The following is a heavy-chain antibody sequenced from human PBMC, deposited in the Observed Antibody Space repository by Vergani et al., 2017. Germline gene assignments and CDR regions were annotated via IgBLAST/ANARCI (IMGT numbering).Heavy chain of an antibody. CDR1: GGTFSSYA. J-gene: IGHJ2*01. D-gene: IGHD3-22*01. CDR2: TIPILGTA. CDR3: AGGGYYYDSSGYYPYWYFDL. V-gene: IGHV1-69*12. Sequence: QVQLVQSGAEVTKPGSSVTVSCNASGGTFSSYAISWVRQAPGQGLEWMGGTIPILGTANYAQKFQRRVTITADESTSTAYMELSSLRSEDTAVYYCAGGGYYYDSSGYYPYWYFDLWGRGTLVTVSS.